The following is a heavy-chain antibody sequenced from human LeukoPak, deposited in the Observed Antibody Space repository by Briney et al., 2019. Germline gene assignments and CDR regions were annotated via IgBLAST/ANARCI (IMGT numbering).Heavy chain of an antibody. CDR3: AKAGIAVPATPEY. J-gene: IGHJ4*02. CDR1: GFTFSSYA. D-gene: IGHD6-19*01. Sequence: TGGSLRLSCAASGFTFSSYAMNWVRQAPGKGLEWVSVISSSGGTTYYSDSVKGRFITSRDNSKNTLYLQMNSLRAEDTAVYYCAKAGIAVPATPEYCGQGTQVTVSS. V-gene: IGHV3-23*01. CDR2: ISSSGGTT.